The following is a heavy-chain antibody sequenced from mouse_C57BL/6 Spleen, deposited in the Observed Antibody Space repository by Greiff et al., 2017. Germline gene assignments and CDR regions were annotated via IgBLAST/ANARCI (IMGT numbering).Heavy chain of an antibody. CDR2: ISYDGSN. V-gene: IGHV3-6*01. D-gene: IGHD3-2*02. J-gene: IGHJ3*01. Sequence: EVKLVESGPGLVKPSQSLSLTCSVTGYSITSGYYWNWIRQFPGNKLEWMGYISYDGSNNYNPSLKNRISITRDTSKNQFFLKLNSVTTEDTATYYCASQGSGLAYWGQGTLVTVSA. CDR1: GYSITSGYY. CDR3: ASQGSGLAY.